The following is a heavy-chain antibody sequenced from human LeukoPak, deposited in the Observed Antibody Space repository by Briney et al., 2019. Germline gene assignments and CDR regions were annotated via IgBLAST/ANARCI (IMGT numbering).Heavy chain of an antibody. CDR1: GFTFSSYA. J-gene: IGHJ4*02. CDR2: ISYDGSNK. D-gene: IGHD1-26*01. CDR3: ARSYRGSYPIDY. V-gene: IGHV3-30-3*01. Sequence: HPGGSLRLSCAASGFTFSSYAMHWVRQAPGKGLEWVAVISYDGSNKYYADSVKGRFTISRDNSKNTLYLQMNSLRAEDTAVYYCARSYRGSYPIDYWGQGTLVTVSS.